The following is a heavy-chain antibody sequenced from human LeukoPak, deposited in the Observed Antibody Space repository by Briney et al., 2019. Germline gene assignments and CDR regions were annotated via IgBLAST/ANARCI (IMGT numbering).Heavy chain of an antibody. CDR1: GFTFSSYA. Sequence: SGGSLRLSCAASGFTFSSYAMHWVRQAPGKGLEWVAVISYDGSNKYYADSVKGRFTISRDNSKNTLYLQMNSLRAEDTAVYYCARVRDDYWYFDLWGRGTLVTVSS. J-gene: IGHJ2*01. V-gene: IGHV3-30-3*01. CDR2: ISYDGSNK. CDR3: ARVRDDYWYFDL.